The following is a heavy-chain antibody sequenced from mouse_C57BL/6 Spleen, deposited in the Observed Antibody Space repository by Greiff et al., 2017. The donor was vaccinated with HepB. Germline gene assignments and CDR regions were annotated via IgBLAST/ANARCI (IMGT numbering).Heavy chain of an antibody. CDR1: GYTFTDYY. D-gene: IGHD2-4*01. J-gene: IGHJ3*01. Sequence: VQLQQSGAELVRPGASVKLSCKASGYTFTDYYINWVKQRPGQGLEWIARIDPGSGNTYYNEKFKGKATLTAEKSSSTAYMQLSSLTSEDSAVYFCARGDDYDIWFAYWGQGTLVTVSA. CDR3: ARGDDYDIWFAY. V-gene: IGHV1-76*01. CDR2: IDPGSGNT.